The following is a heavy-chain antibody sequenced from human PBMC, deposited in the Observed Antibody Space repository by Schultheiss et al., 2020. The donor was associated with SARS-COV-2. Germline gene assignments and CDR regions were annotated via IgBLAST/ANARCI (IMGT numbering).Heavy chain of an antibody. CDR1: GFTFSSYA. J-gene: IGHJ3*02. CDR2: ISGSGGST. Sequence: GGSLRLSCAASGFTFSSYAMSWVRQAPGKGLEWVSAISGSGGSTYYADSVKGRFTISRDNAKNSLYLQMNSLRAEDTAVYYCASTSSVTDAFDIWGQGTMVTVSS. V-gene: IGHV3-23*01. D-gene: IGHD6-6*01. CDR3: ASTSSVTDAFDI.